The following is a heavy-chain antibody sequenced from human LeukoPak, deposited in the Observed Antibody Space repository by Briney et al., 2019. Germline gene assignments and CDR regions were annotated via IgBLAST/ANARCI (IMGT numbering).Heavy chain of an antibody. CDR3: AITYGSGSYYNSFDY. CDR1: GYTFTSYY. D-gene: IGHD3-10*01. J-gene: IGHJ4*02. CDR2: INPSGGST. Sequence: SVKVSRKASGYTFTSYYMHWVRQAPGQGLEWMGIINPSGGSTSYAQKFQGRVTMTRDTSTSTVYMELSSLRSEDTAVYYCAITYGSGSYYNSFDYWGQGTLVTVSS. V-gene: IGHV1-46*01.